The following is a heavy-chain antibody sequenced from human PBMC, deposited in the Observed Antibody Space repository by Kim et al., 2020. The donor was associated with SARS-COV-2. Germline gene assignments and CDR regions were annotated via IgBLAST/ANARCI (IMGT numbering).Heavy chain of an antibody. D-gene: IGHD3-10*01. CDR3: AKALVLLWFGESPPEYGMDV. V-gene: IGHV3-23*01. CDR1: GFTFSSYA. J-gene: IGHJ6*01. CDR2: ISGSGGST. Sequence: GGSLRLSCAASGFTFSSYAMSWVRQAPGKGLEWVSAISGSGGSTYYADSVKGRFTISRDNSKNTLYLQMNSLRAEDTAVYYCAKALVLLWFGESPPEYGMDVWGQGTTVTVSS.